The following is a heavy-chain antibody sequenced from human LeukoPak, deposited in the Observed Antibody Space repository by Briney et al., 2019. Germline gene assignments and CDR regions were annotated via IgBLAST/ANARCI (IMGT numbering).Heavy chain of an antibody. Sequence: GGSLRLSCAASGFTFSSYAMSWVRQAPGKGLEWVSAISGSGGSTYYADSVKGRFTISRDNSKSTLYLQMNSLRAEDTAVYYCAKVGESYYDSSGYPGYFDYWGQGTLVTVSS. CDR3: AKVGESYYDSSGYPGYFDY. D-gene: IGHD3-22*01. CDR2: ISGSGGST. CDR1: GFTFSSYA. V-gene: IGHV3-23*01. J-gene: IGHJ4*02.